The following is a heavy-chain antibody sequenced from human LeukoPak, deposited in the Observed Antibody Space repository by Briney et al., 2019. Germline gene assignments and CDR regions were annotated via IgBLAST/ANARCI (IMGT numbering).Heavy chain of an antibody. D-gene: IGHD3-9*01. V-gene: IGHV6-1*01. CDR1: GDSVSSNSAA. CDR2: TYYRSKWYN. CDR3: ARSQYDILTGYYYYGMDV. Sequence: SQTLSPTCAISGDSVSSNSAAWNWIRQSPSRGLEWLGRTYYRSKWYNDYAVSVKSRITINPDTSKNQFSLRLNSVTPEDTAVYYCARSQYDILTGYYYYGMDVWGQGTTVTVSS. J-gene: IGHJ6*02.